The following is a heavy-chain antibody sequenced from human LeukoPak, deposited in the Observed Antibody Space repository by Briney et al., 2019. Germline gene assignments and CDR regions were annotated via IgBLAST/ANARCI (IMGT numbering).Heavy chain of an antibody. J-gene: IGHJ4*02. D-gene: IGHD3-22*01. V-gene: IGHV3-23*01. CDR2: ISGSGVST. CDR1: GFTFSTYA. CDR3: AKRWDSSVYSHFDY. Sequence: PGGSLRLSCVASGFTFSTYAMHWVRQAPGKGLEWVSGISGSGVSTYYADSVKGRFTISRDNSKNTLYLQVNSLRAEDTAVYYCAKRWDSSVYSHFDYWGQGTLVTVSS.